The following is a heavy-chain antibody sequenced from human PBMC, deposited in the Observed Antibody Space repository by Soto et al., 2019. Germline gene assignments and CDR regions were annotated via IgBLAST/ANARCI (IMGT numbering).Heavy chain of an antibody. J-gene: IGHJ4*02. D-gene: IGHD4-17*01. V-gene: IGHV4-61*01. Sequence: QVQLQESGPRLVQPSETLSLTCSVSGGSVSSDSYYWGWIRQPPGAGLEWIGYFYFSGTTNYNPSLESRISILVDSSKNQFSLKLSSVTAADTAVYYCARSPDSGDYVDYWGQGTLVAVSS. CDR1: GGSVSSDSYY. CDR3: ARSPDSGDYVDY. CDR2: FYFSGTT.